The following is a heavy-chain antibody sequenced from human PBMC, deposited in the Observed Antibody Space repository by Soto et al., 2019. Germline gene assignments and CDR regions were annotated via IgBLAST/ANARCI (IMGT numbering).Heavy chain of an antibody. V-gene: IGHV3-21*01. D-gene: IGHD6-13*01. CDR3: ARVIAAATSDAFDI. CDR1: GFTFSSYS. J-gene: IGHJ3*02. CDR2: ISSSSSYI. Sequence: KPGGSLRLSCAASGFTFSSYSMNWVRQAPGKGLEWVSSISSSSSYIYYADSVKGRFTISRDNAKNSLYLQMNSLRAEDTAVYYCARVIAAATSDAFDIWGQGTMVTVSS.